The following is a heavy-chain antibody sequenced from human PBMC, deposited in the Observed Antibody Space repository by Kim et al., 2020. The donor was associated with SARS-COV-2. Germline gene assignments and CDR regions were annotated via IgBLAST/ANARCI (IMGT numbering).Heavy chain of an antibody. CDR3: TTARYYYSDSNDF. CDR2: IKSKTDGVTT. D-gene: IGHD4-17*01. V-gene: IGHV3-15*01. Sequence: GGSLRLSCVASGFTCSNAWMSWVRQAPGKGLEWVFRIKSKTDGVTTDYAAHVKGRVTISRDDSKYTLHLQMNSLKTEDTAVYYCTTARYYYSDSNDFWGQGTLVTVSS. CDR1: GFTCSNAW. J-gene: IGHJ4*02.